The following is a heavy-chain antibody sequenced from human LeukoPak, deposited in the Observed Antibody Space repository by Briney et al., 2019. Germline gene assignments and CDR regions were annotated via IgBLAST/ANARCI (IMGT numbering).Heavy chain of an antibody. CDR3: TTFDM. Sequence: GGSLRLSCAASGFTFTNYGIHWVRLAPGKGLEWVAVISSDGSNKHYADSVKCRFTISRDDSKNTLYLQMNSLRVDDTALYYCTTFDMWGQGTMVTVSS. CDR2: ISSDGSNK. V-gene: IGHV3-30*03. CDR1: GFTFTNYG. J-gene: IGHJ3*02.